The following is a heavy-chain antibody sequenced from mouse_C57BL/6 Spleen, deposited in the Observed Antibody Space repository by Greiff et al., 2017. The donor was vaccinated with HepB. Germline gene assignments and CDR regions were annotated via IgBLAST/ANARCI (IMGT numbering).Heavy chain of an antibody. J-gene: IGHJ4*01. CDR3: VRPYSSGGDYAMDY. D-gene: IGHD3-2*02. CDR2: IHPNSGST. CDR1: GYTFTSYW. V-gene: IGHV1-64*01. Sequence: QVQLQQPGAELVKPGASVKLSCKASGYTFTSYWMHWVKQRPGQGLEWIGMIHPNSGSTNYNEKFKSKATLTVDKSSSTAYMQLSSLTSEDSAVYYCVRPYSSGGDYAMDYWGQGTSVTVSS.